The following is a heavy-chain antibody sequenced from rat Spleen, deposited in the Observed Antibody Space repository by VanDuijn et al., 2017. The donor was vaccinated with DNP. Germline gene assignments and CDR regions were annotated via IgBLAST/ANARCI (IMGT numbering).Heavy chain of an antibody. CDR1: GFTFSDYY. J-gene: IGHJ3*01. D-gene: IGHD1-1*01. CDR2: ISYDGGDT. V-gene: IGHV5-20*01. CDR3: AVYFYSGDNWFAY. Sequence: EVQLVESGGGLVQPGRSLKLSCAASGFTFSDYYMAWVRQAPTKGLEWVAYISYDGGDTYNGDSVRGRFTLSRDNAKNTLYLQMNSLRSEDTATYYCAVYFYSGDNWFAYWGQGTLVTVSS.